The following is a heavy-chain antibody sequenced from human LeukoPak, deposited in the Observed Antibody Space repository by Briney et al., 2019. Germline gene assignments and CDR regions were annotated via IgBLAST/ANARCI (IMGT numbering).Heavy chain of an antibody. D-gene: IGHD3-10*01. CDR1: GGSISSNS. CDR3: ARGGPGVFAY. Sequence: SETLSLTCDVSGGSISSNSWSWIRQPPGKGLEWIGYIYYSGSTNYNPSLKSRVTISVDTSKNQLSLKLSSVTAADTAVYYCARGGPGVFAYWGQGTLVTVSS. CDR2: IYYSGST. J-gene: IGHJ4*02. V-gene: IGHV4-59*01.